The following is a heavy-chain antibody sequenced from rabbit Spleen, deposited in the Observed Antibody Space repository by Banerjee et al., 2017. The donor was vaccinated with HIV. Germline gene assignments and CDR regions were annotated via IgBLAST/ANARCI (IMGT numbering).Heavy chain of an antibody. CDR2: VYIIGGTT. Sequence: QEHLVESGEGLVQPEGSLALTCKASGFNFSDGHVISWVRQAPGKGLEWIGCVYIIGGTTDYASWVDGRFTISSDNAQNTLDLQMNSLTAADTATYFCARARHTYDDVRDYARLDLCGQGTLVTFS. CDR1: GFNFSDGHV. V-gene: IGHV1S47*01. CDR3: ARARHTYDDVRDYARLDL. J-gene: IGHJ3*01. D-gene: IGHD2-1*01.